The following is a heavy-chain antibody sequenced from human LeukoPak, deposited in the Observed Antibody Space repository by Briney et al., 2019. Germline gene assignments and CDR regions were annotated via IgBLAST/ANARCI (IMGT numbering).Heavy chain of an antibody. Sequence: SVGSLRHSCAASGFTFSSYAMHWVGQAPAKGLYWVAVISYDGSNKYYADSVKGRFTISRDNSKSTLYLQMNSLRAEDTAVYYCARGLVGATRGPCDYWGQGTLVTVSS. D-gene: IGHD1-26*01. CDR2: ISYDGSNK. J-gene: IGHJ4*02. V-gene: IGHV3-30-3*01. CDR1: GFTFSSYA. CDR3: ARGLVGATRGPCDY.